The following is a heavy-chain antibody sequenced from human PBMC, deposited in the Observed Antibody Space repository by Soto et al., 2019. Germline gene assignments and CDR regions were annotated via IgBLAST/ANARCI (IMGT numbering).Heavy chain of an antibody. CDR2: IYSSGST. CDR3: ARVTSAWSRGMDV. D-gene: IGHD6-19*01. CDR1: GGSISSGGYY. Sequence: QMQLQESGPGLVKPSQTLSLTCTVSGGSISSGGYYWSWIRQHPEKGLGWIGHIYSSGSTYYNPSLKNQVTISVDTSKHHFSLNLSSVTAADTAIYYCARVTSAWSRGMDVWGHGTTVTVSS. J-gene: IGHJ6*02. V-gene: IGHV4-31*01.